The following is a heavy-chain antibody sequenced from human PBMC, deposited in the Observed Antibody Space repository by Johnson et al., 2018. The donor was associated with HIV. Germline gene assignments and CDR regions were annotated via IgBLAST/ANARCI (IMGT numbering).Heavy chain of an antibody. CDR1: GFTFSSYA. V-gene: IGHV3-30-3*01. J-gene: IGHJ3*02. CDR3: ARIVRMTTVVIGDAFDI. Sequence: GGVVQPGRSLRLSCAASGFTFSSYAMNWVRQAPGKGLEWVAVISYDGNNKYSADSVKGRFTISRDNSKNTLYLQMNSLRAEDTAVYYCARIVRMTTVVIGDAFDIWGQGTKVTVSS. CDR2: ISYDGNNK. D-gene: IGHD4-23*01.